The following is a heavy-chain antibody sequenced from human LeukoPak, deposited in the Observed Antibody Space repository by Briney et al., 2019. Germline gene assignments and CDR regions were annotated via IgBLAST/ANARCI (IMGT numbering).Heavy chain of an antibody. CDR2: IYYSGST. Sequence: SETLSLTCTVSGGSISSGDYYWSWIRQPPGKGLEWIGYIYYSGSTYYNPSLKSRVTISVDTSKNQYSLKLSSVTAADTAVYYCARSPNWDFDYWGQGTLVTVSS. D-gene: IGHD7-27*01. CDR1: GGSISSGDYY. J-gene: IGHJ4*02. CDR3: ARSPNWDFDY. V-gene: IGHV4-30-4*01.